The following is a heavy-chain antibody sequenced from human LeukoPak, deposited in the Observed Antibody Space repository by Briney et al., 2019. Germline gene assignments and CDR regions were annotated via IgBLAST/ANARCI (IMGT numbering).Heavy chain of an antibody. V-gene: IGHV4-4*07. J-gene: IGHJ1*01. CDR2: FYPSGST. CDR1: GGPISSYY. CDR3: ASGRDQLTYFQY. D-gene: IGHD1-1*01. Sequence: SETLSLTCTVSGGPISSYYWTWIRQPAGKGLEWIGRFYPSGSTNYNPSLKSRVTMSADTSKNQFSLKLRSVTVADTAVYYCASGRDQLTYFQYWGQGTLATVSS.